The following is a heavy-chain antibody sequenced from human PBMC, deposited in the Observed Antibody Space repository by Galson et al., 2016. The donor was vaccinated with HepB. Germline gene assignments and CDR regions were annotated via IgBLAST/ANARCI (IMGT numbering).Heavy chain of an antibody. CDR3: ARGRGATGVYWYYGMDV. CDR1: GLSVSNNY. Sequence: SLRLSCAASGLSVSNNYMSWVRQAPGKGLEWVSVIYSGGSTYYADSVKGRLTISRENSKNTVYLQMNSLGAEDTAVYYCARGRGATGVYWYYGMDVWGQGTTVTVSS. D-gene: IGHD5-12*01. V-gene: IGHV3-53*01. CDR2: IYSGGST. J-gene: IGHJ6*02.